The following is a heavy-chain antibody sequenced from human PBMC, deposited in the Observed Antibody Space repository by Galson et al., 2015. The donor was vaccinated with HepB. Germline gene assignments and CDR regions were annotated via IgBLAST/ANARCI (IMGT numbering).Heavy chain of an antibody. CDR1: GYTFTGYY. CDR2: INPNSGGT. J-gene: IGHJ1*01. D-gene: IGHD1-7*01. V-gene: IGHV1-2*02. CDR3: ARDTHITGTTQTLDYFQH. Sequence: SVKVSCKASGYTFTGYYMHWVRQAPGQGLEWVGWINPNSGGTNYAQKFQGRVTMTRDTSISTAYMELSRLRSDDTAVYYCARDTHITGTTQTLDYFQHWGQGTLVTVSS.